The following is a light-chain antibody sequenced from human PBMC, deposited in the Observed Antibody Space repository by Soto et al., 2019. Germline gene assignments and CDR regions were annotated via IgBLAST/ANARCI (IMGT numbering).Light chain of an antibody. Sequence: DIQMTTYPSSLSAYVGDRVTITCRASQSISSYLNWYQQKPGKAPKLLIYAASSLQSGVPSRFSATVSGTEFSLTITSLQPEDFATYYCQQLFDSPITCGQGTRLEIK. V-gene: IGKV1-39*01. CDR2: AAS. CDR3: QQLFDSPIT. CDR1: QSISSY. J-gene: IGKJ5*01.